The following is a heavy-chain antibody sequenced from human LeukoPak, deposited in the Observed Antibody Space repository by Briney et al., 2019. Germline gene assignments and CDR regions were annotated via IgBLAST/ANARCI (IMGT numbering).Heavy chain of an antibody. CDR2: IYGGGST. CDR1: GFTFSSYA. J-gene: IGHJ4*02. V-gene: IGHV3-66*01. Sequence: GGSLRLSCAASGFTFSSYAMSWVRQAPGKGLEWVSVIYGGGSTYYADSVKGRFTISRDNSKNTLYLQMNSLRAEDTAVYYCARDLGYDSSGYYDYWGQGTLVTVSS. D-gene: IGHD3-22*01. CDR3: ARDLGYDSSGYYDY.